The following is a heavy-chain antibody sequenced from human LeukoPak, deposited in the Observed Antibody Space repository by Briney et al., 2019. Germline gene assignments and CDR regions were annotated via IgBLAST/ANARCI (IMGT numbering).Heavy chain of an antibody. CDR1: GGSFSGYY. D-gene: IGHD2-2*01. CDR2: INHSGST. V-gene: IGHV4-34*01. CDR3: ARGYSTSWTYYFDY. J-gene: IGHJ4*02. Sequence: SETLSLTCAVYGGSFSGYYWSWIRQPPGKGLEWIGEINHSGSTNHNPSLKSRVTISLDTSKNQVSLKVTSVTAADTAVYYCARGYSTSWTYYFDYWGQGALVTVSS.